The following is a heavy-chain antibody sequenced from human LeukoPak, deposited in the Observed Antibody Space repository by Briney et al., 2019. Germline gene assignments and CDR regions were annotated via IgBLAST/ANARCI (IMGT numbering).Heavy chain of an antibody. D-gene: IGHD3-3*02. J-gene: IGHJ4*02. Sequence: PSETLSLTCAVSGGSFSSYDWTWIRQPPGKGLEWIGEITHGGSTNYNPSLNSRLNISIDTSKRQFFLKLSSVTAADTAMYYCARGYSIYDTNPLKYWGQGILVAVSS. CDR2: ITHGGST. V-gene: IGHV4-34*01. CDR1: GGSFSSYD. CDR3: ARGYSIYDTNPLKY.